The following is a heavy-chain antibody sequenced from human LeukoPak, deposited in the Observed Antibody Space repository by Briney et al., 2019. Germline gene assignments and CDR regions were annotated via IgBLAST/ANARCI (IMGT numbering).Heavy chain of an antibody. V-gene: IGHV3-9*01. CDR2: ISWNSGRI. D-gene: IGHD6-13*01. CDR3: AKDLAAAGYYYGMDV. Sequence: PGRSLRLSCAASGFTFDDYAMHWVRQAPGKGLEWVSGISWNSGRITYADSVKGRFTISRDNSKNTLYLQMNSLRAEDTAVYYCAKDLAAAGYYYGMDVWGQGTTVTVSS. J-gene: IGHJ6*02. CDR1: GFTFDDYA.